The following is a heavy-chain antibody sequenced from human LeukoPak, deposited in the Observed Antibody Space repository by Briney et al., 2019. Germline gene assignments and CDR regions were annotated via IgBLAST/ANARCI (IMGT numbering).Heavy chain of an antibody. Sequence: SETLSLTSTVSGGSISSYYWSWIRQPPGKGLEWIGYVYYSGSTNYNPSLKSRVTISVDTSENQFSLKLSSVTAADTAVYYCARFSDQIAIFGVVNYFLGDWGQGILVTVSS. J-gene: IGHJ4*02. D-gene: IGHD3-3*01. CDR3: ARFSDQIAIFGVVNYFLGD. V-gene: IGHV4-59*01. CDR2: VYYSGST. CDR1: GGSISSYY.